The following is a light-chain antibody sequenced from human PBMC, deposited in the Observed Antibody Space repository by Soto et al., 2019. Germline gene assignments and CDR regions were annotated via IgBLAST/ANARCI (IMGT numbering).Light chain of an antibody. CDR2: AAS. J-gene: IGKJ4*01. V-gene: IGKV1-12*01. Sequence: DIQMTQSPSSVSASVGDRVTITCRASQGIGSWLGWYQQKPGKAPRLLISAASSLQSGVPSRFSGSGSGTDFTLTISSLQPVDFATYYCQQSNTFPFTFGGGTKVEIK. CDR1: QGIGSW. CDR3: QQSNTFPFT.